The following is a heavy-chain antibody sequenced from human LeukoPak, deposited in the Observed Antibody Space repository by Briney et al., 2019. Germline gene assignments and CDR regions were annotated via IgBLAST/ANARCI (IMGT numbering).Heavy chain of an antibody. CDR2: IYYSGST. J-gene: IGHJ3*02. D-gene: IGHD2-15*01. Sequence: SGTLSLTCTVSGGSISSYYWSWIRQPPGKGLEWIGYIYYSGSTNYNPSPKSRVTISVDTSKNQFSLKLSSVTAADTAVYYCARYEGVVVVAATADAFDIWGQGTMVTVSS. CDR3: ARYEGVVVVAATADAFDI. CDR1: GGSISSYY. V-gene: IGHV4-59*01.